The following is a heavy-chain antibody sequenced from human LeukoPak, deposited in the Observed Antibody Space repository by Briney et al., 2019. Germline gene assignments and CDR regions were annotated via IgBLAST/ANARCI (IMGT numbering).Heavy chain of an antibody. CDR1: GGSINSGSYY. Sequence: PSQTLSLTCIVSGGSINSGSYYWSWIRQHPGKGLEWIGYIYYSGGTYYNPSLKSRVTISVDTSKNQFSLKLSSVTAADTAVYYCARAQGLLLWFGELSWFDPWGQGTLVTVSS. J-gene: IGHJ5*02. V-gene: IGHV4-31*02. CDR3: ARAQGLLLWFGELSWFDP. CDR2: IYYSGGT. D-gene: IGHD3-10*01.